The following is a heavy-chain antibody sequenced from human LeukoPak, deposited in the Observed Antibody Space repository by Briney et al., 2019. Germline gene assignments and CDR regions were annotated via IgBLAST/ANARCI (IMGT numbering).Heavy chain of an antibody. CDR2: IYYSGST. CDR3: ARFDLSRPRYFDL. V-gene: IGHV4-59*08. CDR1: RGDINRYY. J-gene: IGHJ2*01. Sequence: PSETPSLTRADSRGDINRYYWSWIRQPPCKGLEWIGYIYYSGSTSYNPSLKSRVTISVDTSKNQFSLKLSSVTAADTAVYYCARFDLSRPRYFDLWGRGTLVTVSS. D-gene: IGHD3-3*02.